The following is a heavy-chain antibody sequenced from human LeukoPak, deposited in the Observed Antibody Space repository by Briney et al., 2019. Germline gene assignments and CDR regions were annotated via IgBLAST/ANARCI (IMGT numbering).Heavy chain of an antibody. J-gene: IGHJ5*02. CDR1: GGSISSYY. Sequence: SETLSLTCTVSGGSISSYYWSWIRQPPGKGLEWIGYIYTSGSTNYNPSLKSRVTISVDTSKNQFSLKLSSVTAADTAVYYCARHEGYCNSTSCRNWFDPWGQGTLVTVSS. CDR2: IYTSGST. D-gene: IGHD2-2*01. V-gene: IGHV4-4*09. CDR3: ARHEGYCNSTSCRNWFDP.